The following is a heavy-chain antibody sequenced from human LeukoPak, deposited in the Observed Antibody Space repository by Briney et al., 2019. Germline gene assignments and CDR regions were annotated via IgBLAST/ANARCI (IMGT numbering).Heavy chain of an antibody. D-gene: IGHD3-10*01. CDR1: GLTVNDAW. J-gene: IGHJ5*02. CDR2: FERKADGGTV. V-gene: IGHV3-15*04. Sequence: GGSLRLSCAASGLTVNDAWLSWVRQAPGKGLEWAGRFERKADGGTVDYDAPVKGRFTISGDDSKNTLVLQMDSLEIDGTAVHYCSRGGNYYGSWGRGALVTVSS. CDR3: SRGGNYYGS.